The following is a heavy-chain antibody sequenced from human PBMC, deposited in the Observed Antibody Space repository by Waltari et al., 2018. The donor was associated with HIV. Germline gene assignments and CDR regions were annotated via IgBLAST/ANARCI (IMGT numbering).Heavy chain of an antibody. D-gene: IGHD2-15*01. CDR3: ARAAYARAWHYFDL. J-gene: IGHJ4*02. CDR1: GFTFRTYS. Sequence: EVLLVESGGGLVQPGRSLRLSCEASGFTFRTYSMNWVRQAPGKGLEWIAYLMQKNSDSIYYPDSLKGRFTISRDDAKNSLFLQMNNLSVEDTAVYVCARAAYARAWHYFDLWGQGNLVTVSS. CDR2: MQKNSDSI. V-gene: IGHV3-48*01.